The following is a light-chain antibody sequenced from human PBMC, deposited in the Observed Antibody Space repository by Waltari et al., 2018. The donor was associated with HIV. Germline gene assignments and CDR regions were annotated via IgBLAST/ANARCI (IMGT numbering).Light chain of an antibody. CDR3: ASYTRSGILL. J-gene: IGLJ2*01. Sequence: QSALTQPASVSGSPGKSITISCLRPRSDIEAYNFDSWYQQRPGKAPKLMIYEVSDRPSGSSNRFSGSKSGITASLSISGLQADDEADYYCASYTRSGILLFGGGTRLTVL. V-gene: IGLV2-14*01. CDR1: RSDIEAYNF. CDR2: EVS.